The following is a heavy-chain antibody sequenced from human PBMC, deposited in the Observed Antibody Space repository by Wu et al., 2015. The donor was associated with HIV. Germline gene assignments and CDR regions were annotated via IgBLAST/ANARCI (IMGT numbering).Heavy chain of an antibody. J-gene: IGHJ6*03. V-gene: IGHV1-2*02. Sequence: QVQLVQSGAEVKKPGASVKVSCKASGYTFTGYYMHWVRQAPGQGLEWMGWINPNSGGTNYAQKFQGRVTMTRDTSISTAYMELSRLRSDDTAVYYCARGRVATTKYYYYYYYMDVWGKGTTVTVSS. CDR1: GYTFTGYY. D-gene: IGHD5-12*01. CDR2: INPNSGGT. CDR3: ARGRVATTKYYYYYYYMDV.